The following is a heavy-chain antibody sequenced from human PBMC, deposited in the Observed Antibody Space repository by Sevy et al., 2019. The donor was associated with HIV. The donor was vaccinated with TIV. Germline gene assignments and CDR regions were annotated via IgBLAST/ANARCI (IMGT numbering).Heavy chain of an antibody. V-gene: IGHV1-2*06. J-gene: IGHJ6*02. CDR3: ARDVFLYCSSTSCLTYYYYYGMDV. D-gene: IGHD2-2*01. CDR1: GYTFTGYY. CDR2: INPNSGGT. Sequence: ASVKVSCKASGYTFTGYYMHWVRQAPGQGLEWMGRINPNSGGTNHAQKFQGRVTMTRDTSISTAYMELSRLRSDDTAVYYCARDVFLYCSSTSCLTYYYYYGMDVWGQGTTVTVSS.